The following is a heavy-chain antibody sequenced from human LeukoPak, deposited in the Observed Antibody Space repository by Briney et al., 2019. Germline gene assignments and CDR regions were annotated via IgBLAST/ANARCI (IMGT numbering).Heavy chain of an antibody. D-gene: IGHD7-27*01. Sequence: GGSLRLSCAASGFTFSSYAMSWVRQAPGKGLEWVSYISSSGSTIYYADSVKGRFTIFRDNAKNSLYLQMNSLRAEDTAVYYCARGPGWGSSSAFDIWGQGTMVTVSS. CDR3: ARGPGWGSSSAFDI. CDR1: GFTFSSYA. V-gene: IGHV3-48*03. J-gene: IGHJ3*02. CDR2: ISSSGSTI.